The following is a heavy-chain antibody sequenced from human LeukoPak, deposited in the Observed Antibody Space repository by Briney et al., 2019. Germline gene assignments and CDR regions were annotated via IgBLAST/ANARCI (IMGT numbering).Heavy chain of an antibody. J-gene: IGHJ4*02. CDR3: ARAVARDYYFDY. V-gene: IGHV4-59*01. CDR2: IYYSGST. D-gene: IGHD6-19*01. Sequence: SETLSLTCTVSGGSISSYYWSWIRQPPGKGLEWIGYIYYSGSTNYNPSLKSRVTISVDTSKNQFSLKLSSVTAADTAVYYCARAVARDYYFDYWGQGTLVTLSS. CDR1: GGSISSYY.